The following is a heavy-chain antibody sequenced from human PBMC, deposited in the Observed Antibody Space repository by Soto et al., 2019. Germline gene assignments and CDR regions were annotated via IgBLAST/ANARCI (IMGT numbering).Heavy chain of an antibody. V-gene: IGHV4-30-2*01. CDR2: IYHSGST. Sequence: SETLSLTXAVSGGSISSGGYSWSWIRQPPGKGLEWIGYIYHSGSTYYNPSLKSRVTISVDRSKNQFSLKLSSVTAADTAVYYCASSTYYDFWSGYFSWGQGTLVTVSS. D-gene: IGHD3-3*01. J-gene: IGHJ5*02. CDR3: ASSTYYDFWSGYFS. CDR1: GGSISSGGYS.